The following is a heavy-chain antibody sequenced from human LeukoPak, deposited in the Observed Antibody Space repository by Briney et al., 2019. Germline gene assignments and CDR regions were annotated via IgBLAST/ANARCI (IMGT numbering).Heavy chain of an antibody. CDR2: INHSGST. D-gene: IGHD6-19*01. V-gene: IGHV4-34*01. J-gene: IGHJ4*02. CDR3: ARGQFDSSGWHLDY. Sequence: KPSETLSLTCAVYGGSFSGYYWSWIRQPPGKGLEWIGEINHSGSTNYNPSIKSRVTISVDTSKNQYSVKLSSVTAADWAVYYCARGQFDSSGWHLDYWGQGTLVTVSS. CDR1: GGSFSGYY.